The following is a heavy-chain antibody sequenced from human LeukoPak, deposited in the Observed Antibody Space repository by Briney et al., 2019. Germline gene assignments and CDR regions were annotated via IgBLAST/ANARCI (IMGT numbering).Heavy chain of an antibody. CDR1: GFNFSYYA. CDR3: ARMIRGIHVYYYGMDA. V-gene: IGHV3-23*01. CDR2: ISASGDST. Sequence: QSGGSLRLSCAASGFNFSYYAMTWVRQAPGKGLEWVSLISASGDSTYYADSVKGRFTISRDSSKSTLSLQMDSLRAEDTAVYFCARMIRGIHVYYYGMDAWGQGTTVTVS. D-gene: IGHD3-10*01. J-gene: IGHJ6*02.